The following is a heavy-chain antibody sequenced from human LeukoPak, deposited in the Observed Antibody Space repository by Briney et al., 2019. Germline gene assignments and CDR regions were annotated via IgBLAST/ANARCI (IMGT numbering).Heavy chain of an antibody. CDR3: MRRDTGWNYSDY. J-gene: IGHJ4*02. CDR1: GGSIYSHY. CDR2: IYYKGKT. V-gene: IGHV4-59*08. D-gene: IGHD6-19*01. Sequence: KPSETLSLTCAVSGGSIYSHYWGWIRQPPGKGLEWIGDIYYKGKTKYNPSLKSRVTISLDTSKKHLSLTFTSVVAADTAIYYCMRRDTGWNYSDYWGQGILVTVSS.